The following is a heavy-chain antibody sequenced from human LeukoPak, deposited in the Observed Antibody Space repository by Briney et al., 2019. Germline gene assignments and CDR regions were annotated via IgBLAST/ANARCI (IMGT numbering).Heavy chain of an antibody. D-gene: IGHD2-2*01. V-gene: IGHV1-8*01. Sequence: ASVKVSCKASVYTFTSYDINWVRQATGQGLEWMGWMNPNSGNTGYAQKFQGRVTMTRNTSISTAYMELSSLRSEDTAVYYCARGHCSSTSCSYNWFDPWGQGTLVTVSS. J-gene: IGHJ5*02. CDR2: MNPNSGNT. CDR3: ARGHCSSTSCSYNWFDP. CDR1: VYTFTSYD.